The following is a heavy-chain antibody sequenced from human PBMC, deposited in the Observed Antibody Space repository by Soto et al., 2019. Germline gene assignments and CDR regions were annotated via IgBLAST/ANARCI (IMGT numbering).Heavy chain of an antibody. CDR3: AKGSSGGSYFDY. CDR2: ISGSGGST. CDR1: GFTFSSYA. D-gene: IGHD6-25*01. Sequence: GGSLRLSCAASGFTFSSYAMGWVRQAPGKGLEWVSAISGSGGSTYYADSVKGRFTISRDNSKNTLYLQMNSLRAEDTAVYYCAKGSSGGSYFDYWGQGTLVTVSS. V-gene: IGHV3-23*01. J-gene: IGHJ4*02.